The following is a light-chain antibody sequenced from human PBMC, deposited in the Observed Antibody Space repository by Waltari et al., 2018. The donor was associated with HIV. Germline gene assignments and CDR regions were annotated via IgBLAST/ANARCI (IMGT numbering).Light chain of an antibody. CDR2: EVS. CDR1: SSDFGGYNY. J-gene: IGLJ2*01. Sequence: QSALTQPASVSGSPGQSITISCTGTSSDFGGYNYVSWYQQHSGKAPTLIIYEVSNRPSGVSNRFSGSKSGTTASLTISGLQAEDEADYYCSSYTASSTVFGGGTKLTVL. CDR3: SSYTASSTV. V-gene: IGLV2-14*01.